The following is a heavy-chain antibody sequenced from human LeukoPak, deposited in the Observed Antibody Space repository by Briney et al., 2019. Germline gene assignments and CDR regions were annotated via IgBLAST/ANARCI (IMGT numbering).Heavy chain of an antibody. D-gene: IGHD3-16*01. CDR3: ARDDDGSLTKGDY. J-gene: IGHJ4*02. CDR1: GYTFTGYY. V-gene: IGHV1-2*02. CDR2: INPNSGGT. Sequence: ASVKVSCKTSGYTFTGYYMHWVRQAPGQGLEWMGWINPNSGGTNYAQKFQGRVTMTRDTSISTAYMELSSLRSEDTAVYYCARDDDGSLTKGDYWGQGTLVTVSS.